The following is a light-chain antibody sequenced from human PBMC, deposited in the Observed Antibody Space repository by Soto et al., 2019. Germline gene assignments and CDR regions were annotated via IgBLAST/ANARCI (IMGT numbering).Light chain of an antibody. V-gene: IGKV3-20*01. CDR1: QSVSSNY. J-gene: IGKJ1*01. CDR2: GAS. CDR3: QAWT. Sequence: EIVLTQSPGTLSLSPGERATRSCRASQSVSSNYLAWYQQKPGQAPRLLIYGASSRATGIPDRFSGSGSGTDFTLTISRLEPEDFAVYYCQAWTFGQGTKV.